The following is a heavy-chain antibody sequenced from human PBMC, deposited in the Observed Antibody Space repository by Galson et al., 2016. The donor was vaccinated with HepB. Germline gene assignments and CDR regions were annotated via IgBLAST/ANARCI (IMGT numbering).Heavy chain of an antibody. CDR1: GGSIIINDYY. CDR2: IYYSGST. V-gene: IGHV4-39*01. J-gene: IGHJ6*02. CDR3: ARTRTDGTTWYNRDYYGMDV. Sequence: SETLSLTCAVSGGSIIINDYYWGWIRRPPGKGLEWIGNIYYSGSTYHNPSLESRVTMSVDTTKNQFSLELSSVTAADTAIYYCARTRTDGTTWYNRDYYGMDVWGQGTTVTVSS. D-gene: IGHD6-13*01.